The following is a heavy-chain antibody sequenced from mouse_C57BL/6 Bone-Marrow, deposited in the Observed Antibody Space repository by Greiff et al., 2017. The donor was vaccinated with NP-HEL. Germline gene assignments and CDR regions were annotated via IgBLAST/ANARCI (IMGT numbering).Heavy chain of an antibody. D-gene: IGHD2-2*01. Sequence: EVQLQESGGGLVKPGGSLKLSCAASGFTFSSYAMSWVRQTPEKRLEWVGTISDGGSYTYYPDNVKGRFTISRDNAKNKPSLQMSQLNCEDTAMYYGACVRIYYGYEDYWGQGTTLTVSS. J-gene: IGHJ2*01. CDR2: ISDGGSYT. CDR3: ACVRIYYGYEDY. CDR1: GFTFSSYA. V-gene: IGHV5-4*01.